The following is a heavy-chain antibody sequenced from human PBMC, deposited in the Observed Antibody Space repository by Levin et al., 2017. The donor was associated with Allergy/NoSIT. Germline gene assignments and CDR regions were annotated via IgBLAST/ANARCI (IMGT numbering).Heavy chain of an antibody. CDR3: ARARYCGGDGGDSDY. J-gene: IGHJ4*02. CDR1: GFTFSSYW. V-gene: IGHV3-7*01. CDR2: IKQDGSEK. D-gene: IGHD2-21*02. Sequence: GGSLRLSCAASGFTFSSYWMSWVRQAPGKGLEWVANIKQDGSEKYYVDSVKGRFTISRDNAKNSLYLQMNSLRAEDTAVYYCARARYCGGDGGDSDYWGQGTLVTVSS.